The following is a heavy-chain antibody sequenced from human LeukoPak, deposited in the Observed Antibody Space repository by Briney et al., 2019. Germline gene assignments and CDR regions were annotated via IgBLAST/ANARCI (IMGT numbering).Heavy chain of an antibody. J-gene: IGHJ2*01. Sequence: ASVKVSCKASGYTFTSYGISWVRQAPGQGLEWMGWISAYNGNTNYAQKLQGRVTMTTDTSTSTAYMELRSLRSDDTAVYYCASSDPAHSSSRSGWYFDLWGRGTLVTVSS. CDR3: ASSDPAHSSSRSGWYFDL. CDR2: ISAYNGNT. CDR1: GYTFTSYG. D-gene: IGHD6-13*01. V-gene: IGHV1-18*01.